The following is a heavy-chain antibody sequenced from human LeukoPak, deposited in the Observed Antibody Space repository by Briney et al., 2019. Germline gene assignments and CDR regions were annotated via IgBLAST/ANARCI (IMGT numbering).Heavy chain of an antibody. CDR3: ARVVVVVPAAIRATNYYYYYMDV. CDR2: INHSGST. D-gene: IGHD2-2*02. Sequence: SSETLSLTCAVYGGSFSGYYWNWIRQPPGKGLEWIGEINHSGSTNYNPSLKSRVTISVDTSKNQFSLKLSSVTAADTAVYYCARVVVVVPAAIRATNYYYYYMDVWGKGTTVTVSS. V-gene: IGHV4-34*01. CDR1: GGSFSGYY. J-gene: IGHJ6*03.